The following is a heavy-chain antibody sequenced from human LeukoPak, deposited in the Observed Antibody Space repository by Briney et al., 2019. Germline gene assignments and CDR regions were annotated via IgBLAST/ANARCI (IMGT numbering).Heavy chain of an antibody. J-gene: IGHJ4*02. CDR1: GFTFSSYA. CDR3: AKSTEIPYDFDY. Sequence: RGSLRLSCAASGFTFSSYAMSWVRQAPGKGLEWVSAISGSGGSTYYADSVKGRFTISRDNSKNTLYLQMNSLRAEDTAVYYCAKSTEIPYDFDYWGQGTLVTVSS. D-gene: IGHD3-16*01. V-gene: IGHV3-23*01. CDR2: ISGSGGST.